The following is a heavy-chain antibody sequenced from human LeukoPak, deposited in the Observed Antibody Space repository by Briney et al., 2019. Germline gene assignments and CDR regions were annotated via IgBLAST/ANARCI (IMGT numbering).Heavy chain of an antibody. V-gene: IGHV3-23*01. J-gene: IGHJ4*02. CDR1: GFTFSSYA. D-gene: IGHD3-22*01. CDR2: ISGSGDSS. CDR3: AKFDVRYGYYDSSGYYAPFDY. Sequence: GGSLRLSCAASGFTFSSYAMSWVRQAPGKGMEWVSAISGSGDSSYYADSVKGRFTISRDNSKNTLYLQMNSLRAEDTAVYYCAKFDVRYGYYDSSGYYAPFDYWGQGTLVTVSS.